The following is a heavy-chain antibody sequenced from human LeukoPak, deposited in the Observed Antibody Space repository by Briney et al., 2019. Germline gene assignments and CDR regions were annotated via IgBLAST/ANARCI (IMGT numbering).Heavy chain of an antibody. CDR3: VRGLYSSGWYFFDY. J-gene: IGHJ4*02. Sequence: PGGSLRLSCAASGFTFSSYWMHWVRQAPGKGLVWVSRINDDGSSTSYADSVKGRFTISRDNAKHTLYLQMNSLRAEDTAVYYCVRGLYSSGWYFFDYWGQGTLVTVSS. D-gene: IGHD6-19*01. CDR2: INDDGSST. V-gene: IGHV3-74*01. CDR1: GFTFSSYW.